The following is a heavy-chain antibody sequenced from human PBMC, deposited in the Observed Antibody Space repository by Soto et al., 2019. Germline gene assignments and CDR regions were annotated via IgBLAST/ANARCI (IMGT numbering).Heavy chain of an antibody. J-gene: IGHJ3*01. D-gene: IGHD2-21*01. V-gene: IGHV4-30-4*01. CDR3: ARGMVSAAPGAFDV. CDR1: GGSINSGDYY. Sequence: QVQLQESGPGLVKPSQTLSLTCTVSGGSINSGDYYWNWIRQPPGKGLEWIGYIYYSGSTYYTPSLKTRVTLSVDTSKSQFSLKVSSVTAADTAVYYCARGMVSAAPGAFDVWGQGTMVTVSS. CDR2: IYYSGST.